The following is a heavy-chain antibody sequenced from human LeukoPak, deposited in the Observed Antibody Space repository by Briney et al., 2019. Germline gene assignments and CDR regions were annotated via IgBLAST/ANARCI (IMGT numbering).Heavy chain of an antibody. CDR3: ARVRYCSSTSCP. D-gene: IGHD2-2*01. CDR1: GGSISSSSYY. V-gene: IGHV4-39*01. Sequence: SETLSLTCTVSGGSISSSSYYWGWIRQPPGKGLEWIGGIYYSGSTYYNPSLKSRVTISVDTSKNQFSLKLSSVTAADTAVYYCARVRYCSSTSCPWGQGTLVTVSS. CDR2: IYYSGST. J-gene: IGHJ5*02.